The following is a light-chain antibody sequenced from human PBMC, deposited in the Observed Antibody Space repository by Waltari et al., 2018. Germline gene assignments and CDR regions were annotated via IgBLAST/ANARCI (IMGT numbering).Light chain of an antibody. V-gene: IGKV3-20*01. J-gene: IGKJ5*01. CDR2: GAF. Sequence: EIVLTQFPGTLSLSPGERATLSCRAAQTVRSNYLAWYQQKPGQAPRLLIYGAFGRATGIPDRFSGSGSGTDFTLTISRLGPEDSAVYYCQQYGSSPTFGQGTRLEI. CDR1: QTVRSNY. CDR3: QQYGSSPT.